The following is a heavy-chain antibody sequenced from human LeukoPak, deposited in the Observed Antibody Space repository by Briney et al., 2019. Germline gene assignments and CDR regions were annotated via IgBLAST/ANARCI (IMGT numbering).Heavy chain of an antibody. V-gene: IGHV4-34*01. Sequence: PSETLSLTCAVYGGSFSGYYWSWIRQPPGKGLEWIGEINHSGSTNYNPSLKSRVTISVDTSKNQFSLKLSSVTAADTAVYYCARGPTRAVTMSYWGQGTLVTVSS. CDR1: GGSFSGYY. CDR2: INHSGST. CDR3: ARGPTRAVTMSY. J-gene: IGHJ4*02. D-gene: IGHD3-10*02.